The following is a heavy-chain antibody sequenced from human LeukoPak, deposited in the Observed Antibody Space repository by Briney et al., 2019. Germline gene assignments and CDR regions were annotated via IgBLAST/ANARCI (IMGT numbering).Heavy chain of an antibody. V-gene: IGHV1-2*06. Sequence: ASVKVSCKASGYTFTGYYMHWVRQAPGQGLEWMGRINPNSGGTNYAQKFQGRVTMTRDTSISTAYMELSRLRSDDTAVYYCARDERLLERRPNWFDPWGQGTLVTVSS. J-gene: IGHJ5*02. CDR1: GYTFTGYY. CDR2: INPNSGGT. CDR3: ARDERLLERRPNWFDP. D-gene: IGHD1-1*01.